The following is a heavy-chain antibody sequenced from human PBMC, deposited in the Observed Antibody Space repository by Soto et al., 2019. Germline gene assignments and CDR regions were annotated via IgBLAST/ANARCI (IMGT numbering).Heavy chain of an antibody. CDR3: ATASRGGGELIITMAPVPHYCYYMDV. J-gene: IGHJ6*03. V-gene: IGHV1-24*01. Sequence: ASVKVSCKVSGYTLTELSMHWVRQAPGKGLEWMGGFDPEDGETIYAQKFQGRVTMTEDTSTDTAYMELSSLRSEDTAVYYCATASRGGGELIITMAPVPHYCYYMDVWGKGTTVTVSS. D-gene: IGHD3-10*01. CDR2: FDPEDGET. CDR1: GYTLTELS.